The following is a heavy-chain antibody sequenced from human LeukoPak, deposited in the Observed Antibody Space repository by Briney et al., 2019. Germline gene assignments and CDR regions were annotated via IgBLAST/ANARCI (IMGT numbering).Heavy chain of an antibody. CDR1: GFTFSSYW. Sequence: GGSLRLSCAASGFTFSSYWMHWVRQAPGKGLVWVSRINTDGSSTSYADSVKGRFTISRDNAKNTLYLQMNSLRAEDTAVYYCAREGAYCSSTSCYTTPHDYWGQGTLVTVSS. V-gene: IGHV3-74*01. CDR3: AREGAYCSSTSCYTTPHDY. D-gene: IGHD2-2*02. J-gene: IGHJ4*02. CDR2: INTDGSST.